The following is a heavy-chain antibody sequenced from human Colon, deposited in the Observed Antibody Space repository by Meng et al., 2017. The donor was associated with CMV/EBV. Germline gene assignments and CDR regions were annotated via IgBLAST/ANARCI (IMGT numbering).Heavy chain of an antibody. Sequence: SCAASGFSINIYWMSWARQAPGKGLEWVATISPDGTERFYLDSVKGRFTISRDNARNSPHLQMNSLRVEDTAVYFCVRDKSGAMDLWGQGTPVTVSS. CDR2: ISPDGTER. V-gene: IGHV3-7*01. J-gene: IGHJ6*02. CDR1: GFSINIYW. CDR3: VRDKSGAMDL.